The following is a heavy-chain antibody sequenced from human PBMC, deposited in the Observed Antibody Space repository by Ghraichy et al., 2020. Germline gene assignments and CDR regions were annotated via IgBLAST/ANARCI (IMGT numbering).Heavy chain of an antibody. CDR1: GFTFSSYW. CDR2: INSDGSST. CDR3: ASTGGLVGDGYNLGYGMDV. V-gene: IGHV3-74*01. J-gene: IGHJ6*02. Sequence: GGSLRLSCAASGFTFSSYWMHWVRQAPGKGLVWVSRINSDGSSTSYADSVKGRFTISRDNAKNTLYLQMNSLRAEDTAVYYCASTGGLVGDGYNLGYGMDVWGQGTTVTVSS. D-gene: IGHD5-24*01.